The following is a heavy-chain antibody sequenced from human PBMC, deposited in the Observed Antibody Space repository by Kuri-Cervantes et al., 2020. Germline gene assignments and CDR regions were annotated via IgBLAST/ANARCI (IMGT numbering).Heavy chain of an antibody. D-gene: IGHD3-22*01. V-gene: IGHV4-59*01. CDR1: GGSIRSYY. J-gene: IGHJ4*02. CDR2: IYYSGST. CDR3: AGSSGYYFDY. Sequence: ESLKISCTVSGGSIRSYYWSWIRQPPGKGLEWIGYIYYSGSTNYNPSLKSRVTISADSSKNQFSLNLSSVTATDTAVYYCAGSSGYYFDYWGQGTLVTVSS.